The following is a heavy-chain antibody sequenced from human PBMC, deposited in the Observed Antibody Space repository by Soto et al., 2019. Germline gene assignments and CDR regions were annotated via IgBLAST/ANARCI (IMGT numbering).Heavy chain of an antibody. D-gene: IGHD2-15*01. V-gene: IGHV1-69*12. Sequence: QVQLVQSGAEVKKPGSSVKVSCKASGGTFSSYAISWVRQAPGQGLEWMGGIIPIFGTANYAQKFQGRVTFTAAESXXTXYXXLSSLRSEDTAVYYCARRPPGYCSGGSCYSRWFDPWGQGTLVTVSS. CDR3: ARRPPGYCSGGSCYSRWFDP. CDR2: IIPIFGTA. J-gene: IGHJ5*02. CDR1: GGTFSSYA.